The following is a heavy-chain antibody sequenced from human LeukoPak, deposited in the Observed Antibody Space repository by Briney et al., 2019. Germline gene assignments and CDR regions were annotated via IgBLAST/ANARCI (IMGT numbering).Heavy chain of an antibody. D-gene: IGHD1-26*01. CDR3: ARRGPRDYYGMDV. J-gene: IGHJ6*02. Sequence: PGGSLRLSCAASGFTFSSYGMHWVRQAPGKGLEWVGVISYDGSNKYYADSVKGRFTISRDNSKNTLYLQMNSLRAEDTAVYYCARRGPRDYYGMDVSGQGTTVTVSS. V-gene: IGHV3-30*03. CDR1: GFTFSSYG. CDR2: ISYDGSNK.